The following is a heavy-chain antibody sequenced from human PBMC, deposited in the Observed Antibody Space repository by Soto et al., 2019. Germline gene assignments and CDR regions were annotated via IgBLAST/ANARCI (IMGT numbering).Heavy chain of an antibody. V-gene: IGHV1-18*01. CDR3: ARVSCSGNWFVHSVAGPNWFDP. D-gene: IGHD6-13*01. CDR2: ISAYNGNT. J-gene: IGHJ5*02. Sequence: ASVKVSCKASGYTFTSYGISWVRQAPGQGLEWMGWISAYNGNTNYVKKFQGRVTMTTDTSTSTASMELRSLRSDDTAVYYCARVSCSGNWFVHSVAGPNWFDPWGQGTLVTVSS. CDR1: GYTFTSYG.